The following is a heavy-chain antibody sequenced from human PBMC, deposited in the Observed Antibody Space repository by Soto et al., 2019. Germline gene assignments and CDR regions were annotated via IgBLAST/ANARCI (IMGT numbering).Heavy chain of an antibody. Sequence: PVGSLRLSCAASGFTFSSHDVHWVRQATGKGLEWVSGITSAGGTYYPGSVKGRFTISRDNAKNSFYLQMNSLRAGDTAVYYCARGLNGYLHYFDYWGQGTPVTVSS. CDR3: ARGLNGYLHYFDY. D-gene: IGHD5-18*01. V-gene: IGHV3-13*01. J-gene: IGHJ4*02. CDR2: ITSAGGT. CDR1: GFTFSSHD.